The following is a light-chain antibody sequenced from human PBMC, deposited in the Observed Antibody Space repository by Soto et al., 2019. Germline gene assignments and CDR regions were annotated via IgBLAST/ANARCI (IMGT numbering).Light chain of an antibody. CDR2: KAS. V-gene: IGKV1-5*03. CDR1: QSISTW. Sequence: DIQMTQSPSTLSASVGDRVTITCRASQSISTWLSWYQQKPGKAPKVLIYKASNLQSGVSSRFSGSGSGTEFTLTISSLQPDDFATYYCHQYNSYWTFGQGTQGGYQ. J-gene: IGKJ1*01. CDR3: HQYNSYWT.